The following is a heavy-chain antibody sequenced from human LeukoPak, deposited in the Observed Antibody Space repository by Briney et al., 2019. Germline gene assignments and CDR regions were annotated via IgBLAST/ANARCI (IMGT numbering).Heavy chain of an antibody. CDR3: ARAIYPIYYYDSSGSSGFQH. D-gene: IGHD3-22*01. CDR2: ISAYNGNT. Sequence: ASVKVSCKASGYTFTSYGISWVRQAPGQGLEWMGWISAYNGNTNYAQKLQGRVTMTTDTSTSTAYMELRSLRSDDTAVYHCARAIYPIYYYDSSGSSGFQHWGQGTLVTVSS. J-gene: IGHJ1*01. CDR1: GYTFTSYG. V-gene: IGHV1-18*01.